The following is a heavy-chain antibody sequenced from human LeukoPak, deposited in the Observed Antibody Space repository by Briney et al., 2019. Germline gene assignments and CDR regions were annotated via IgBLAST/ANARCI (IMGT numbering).Heavy chain of an antibody. J-gene: IGHJ5*02. Sequence: GESLKISCKGSGYSFTSYWIRWVRQMPGKGLEWMGRIDPSDSYTNYSPSFQGHVTISADKSISTAYLQWSSLKASDTAMYYCARQPYCSGGSCYPGWFDPWGQGTLVTVSS. CDR3: ARQPYCSGGSCYPGWFDP. V-gene: IGHV5-10-1*01. CDR2: IDPSDSYT. CDR1: GYSFTSYW. D-gene: IGHD2-15*01.